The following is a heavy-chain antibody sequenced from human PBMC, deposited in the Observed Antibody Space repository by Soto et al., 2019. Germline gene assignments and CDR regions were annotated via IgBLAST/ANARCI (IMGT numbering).Heavy chain of an antibody. D-gene: IGHD1-26*01. V-gene: IGHV3-30*18. J-gene: IGHJ4*02. CDR2: ISDDGSHA. CDR3: AKERTYSVASGFDY. Sequence: QVQLVDSGGGVVQPGRSLRLSCAASGFTFTTYGMHWVRRSPGKGLEWVAVISDDGSHAYYADSVKGRFTISRDNSRNTLYVQITSLRAEDTAVYYCAKERTYSVASGFDYWGRGPLVPVSS. CDR1: GFTFTTYG.